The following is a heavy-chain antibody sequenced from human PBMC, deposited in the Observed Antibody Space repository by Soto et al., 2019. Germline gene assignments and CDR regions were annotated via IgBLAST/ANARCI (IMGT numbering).Heavy chain of an antibody. CDR1: GGSFSGYY. CDR2: INHSGST. Sequence: SETLSLTCAVYGGSFSGYYWSWIRQPPGKGLEWIGEINHSGSTNYNPSLKSRVTISVDTSKNQFSLKLSSVTAADTAVYYCARAGATAPFAYWGRGTLVTVS. CDR3: ARAGATAPFAY. V-gene: IGHV4-34*01. D-gene: IGHD1-26*01. J-gene: IGHJ4*02.